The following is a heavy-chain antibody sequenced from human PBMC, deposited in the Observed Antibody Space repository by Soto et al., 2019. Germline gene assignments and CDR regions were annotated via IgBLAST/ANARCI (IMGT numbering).Heavy chain of an antibody. CDR3: ARETAGEPYYYYYYMDV. V-gene: IGHV1-8*01. J-gene: IGHJ6*03. Sequence: QVQLVQSGAEVKKPGASVKVSCKASGYTFTSYDINWVRQATGQGLEWMGWMNPNSGNTGYAQKFQGRVTMTRNTSISTAYMELSSLRSEDTAVYYCARETAGEPYYYYYYMDVWGKGTTVTVSS. CDR1: GYTFTSYD. D-gene: IGHD3-16*01. CDR2: MNPNSGNT.